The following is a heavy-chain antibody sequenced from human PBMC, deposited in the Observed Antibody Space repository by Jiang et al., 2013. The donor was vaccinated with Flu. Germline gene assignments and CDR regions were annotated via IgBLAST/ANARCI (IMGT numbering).Heavy chain of an antibody. J-gene: IGHJ5*02. Sequence: KPGASVKVSCKASGYTFTSYAMNWVRQAPGQGLEWMGWINTNTGNPTYAQGFTGRFVFSLDTSVSTAYLQICSLKAEDTAVYYCARDPLPYYDFWSGFGLGGNWFDPWGQGTLVTVSS. CDR2: INTNTGNP. CDR3: ARDPLPYYDFWSGFGLGGNWFDP. CDR1: GYTFTSYA. V-gene: IGHV7-4-1*01. D-gene: IGHD3-3*01.